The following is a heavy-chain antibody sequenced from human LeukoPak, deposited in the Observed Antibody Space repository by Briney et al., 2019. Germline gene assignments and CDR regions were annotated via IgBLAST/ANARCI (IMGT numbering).Heavy chain of an antibody. J-gene: IGHJ5*02. Sequence: SETLSLTCGVYGQTFSSYYWSWIRQPPGKGLEWIGEIHHSGITRYTPSLKSRVTISVDTSKNQFSLKLTSVTAADTAVYYCATDNWFDPWSQGTLVTVSS. V-gene: IGHV4-34*01. CDR1: GQTFSSYY. CDR2: IHHSGIT. CDR3: ATDNWFDP.